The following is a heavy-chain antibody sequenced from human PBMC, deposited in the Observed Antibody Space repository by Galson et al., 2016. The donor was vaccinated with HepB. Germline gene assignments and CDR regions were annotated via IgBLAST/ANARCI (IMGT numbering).Heavy chain of an antibody. V-gene: IGHV3-23*01. CDR1: GFSFSEFV. D-gene: IGHD4-23*01. J-gene: IGHJ4*02. CDR2: ISHNGYTT. Sequence: SLRLSCAASGFSFSEFVMSWVRQAPGQGLECVSTISHNGYTTFYADSVKGRFTISRDNAKNTLYLQMNNLRAEDTAVYFCAPPRRWTFDYWGPGTLVTVSS. CDR3: APPRRWTFDY.